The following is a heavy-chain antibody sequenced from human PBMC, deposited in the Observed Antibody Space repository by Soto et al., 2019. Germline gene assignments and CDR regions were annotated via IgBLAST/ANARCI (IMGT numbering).Heavy chain of an antibody. D-gene: IGHD4-17*01. CDR3: AKDTDATVTPHFDL. CDR1: GFTFSSYA. V-gene: IGHV3-23*01. Sequence: EVQLLESGGGLVQPGGSLRLSCAASGFTFSSYAMSWVRQAPGKGLEWVSAVGGSGGSTHHADSVKGRFTISRDNSKNTLYLQMNSLRAEDTAVYYCAKDTDATVTPHFDLWGRGTLVTVSS. J-gene: IGHJ2*01. CDR2: VGGSGGST.